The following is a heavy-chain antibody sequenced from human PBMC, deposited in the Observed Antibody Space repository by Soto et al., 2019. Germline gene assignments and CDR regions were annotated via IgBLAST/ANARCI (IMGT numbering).Heavy chain of an antibody. J-gene: IGHJ6*02. CDR1: GGTFSSYA. CDR3: ARDFRNMRAYCGGDCYSDLDV. Sequence: SVKVSCKASGGTFSSYAISWVRQAPGQGLEWMGGIIPIFGTANYAQKFQGRVTITADKSTSTAYMELSSLRSEDTAVYYCARDFRNMRAYCGGDCYSDLDVWGRGTTVTVSS. CDR2: IIPIFGTA. V-gene: IGHV1-69*06. D-gene: IGHD2-21*02.